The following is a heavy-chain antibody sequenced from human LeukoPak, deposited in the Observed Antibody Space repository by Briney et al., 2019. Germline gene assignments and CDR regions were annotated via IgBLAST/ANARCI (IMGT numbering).Heavy chain of an antibody. Sequence: GGSLRLSCAASGFTFTTAWMSWVRQAPGKGLEWVGRIKTKTDGATTDYAAPVKGRFTISRDDSKNTLYLQMNSLKTEDTAVYYCTTAWVPRGTYYSAFDIWGQGTMVSVSS. D-gene: IGHD1-26*01. CDR1: GFTFTTAW. CDR2: IKTKTDGATT. J-gene: IGHJ3*02. CDR3: TTAWVPRGTYYSAFDI. V-gene: IGHV3-15*01.